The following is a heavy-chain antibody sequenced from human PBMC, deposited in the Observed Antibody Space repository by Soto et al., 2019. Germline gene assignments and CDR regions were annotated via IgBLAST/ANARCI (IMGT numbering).Heavy chain of an antibody. CDR2: IIPIFGTA. V-gene: IGHV1-69*06. Sequence: ASVKVSCKASGGTFSSYAISWVRQAPGQGLEWMGGIIPIFGTANYAQKFQGRVTITADKSTSTAYMELRSLRSDDTAVYYCARLDIVATIAFDYWGQGTLVTVSS. CDR3: ARLDIVATIAFDY. D-gene: IGHD5-12*01. J-gene: IGHJ4*02. CDR1: GGTFSSYA.